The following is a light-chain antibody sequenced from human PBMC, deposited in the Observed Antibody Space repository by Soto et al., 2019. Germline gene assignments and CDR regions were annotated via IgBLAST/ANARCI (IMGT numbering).Light chain of an antibody. J-gene: IGLJ2*01. CDR1: SSNIGGNT. V-gene: IGLV1-44*01. Sequence: QSVLTQSPSASGTPGQRVTIPCSGSSSNIGGNTVNWYQQLPGTAPKLLIYSNNQRPSRVPDRFSGSKSGTSASLAISGLQSEDEADYYCAAWDDSLNGVVFGGGTQLTVL. CDR2: SNN. CDR3: AAWDDSLNGVV.